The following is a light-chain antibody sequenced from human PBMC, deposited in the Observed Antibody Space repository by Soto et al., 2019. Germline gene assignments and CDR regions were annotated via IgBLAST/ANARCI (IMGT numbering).Light chain of an antibody. V-gene: IGKV1-5*01. Sequence: DIQMTQSPSTLSASVGDRVTITCRASQSISSWLAWYQQKAGKAPKLLIYDAFNLHSGVPSRFSGSGSGTHFTLTINTLQPEDFATYYCQQSYSKPRITFGQGTRLEIK. CDR2: DAF. CDR1: QSISSW. J-gene: IGKJ5*01. CDR3: QQSYSKPRIT.